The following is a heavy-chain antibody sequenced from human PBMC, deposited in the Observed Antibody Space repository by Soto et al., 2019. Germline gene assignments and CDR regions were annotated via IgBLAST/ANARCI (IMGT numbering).Heavy chain of an antibody. V-gene: IGHV1-2*02. D-gene: IGHD1-26*01. J-gene: IGHJ4*02. CDR3: ARAPIWGPTGDFDF. CDR2: ITPKSGEI. CDR1: GYTFTDYH. Sequence: QVHLVQSGAEVKRPGGSVKVSCKASGYTFTDYHIHWVRQAPGQGLEWMGRITPKSGEIYYSPKFQGRVTLTRDTSISTAYMELTPLRLHDTAVYYCARAPIWGPTGDFDFWGQRTLATVSS.